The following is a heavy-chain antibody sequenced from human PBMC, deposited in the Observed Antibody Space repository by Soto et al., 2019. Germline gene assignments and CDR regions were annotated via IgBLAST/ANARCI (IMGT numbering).Heavy chain of an antibody. CDR1: GFPFSFYS. D-gene: IGHD1-1*01. J-gene: IGHJ4*02. V-gene: IGHV3-48*02. CDR3: ARDGKGAAYTHGPYYFDY. Sequence: GRSLRLSCAASGFPFSFYSMNWVRQAQGKGLEWISYITSTSSAINYADSVRGRFTVSRDNAMRSLFLHMNSLRDEDTAVYYCARDGKGAAYTHGPYYFDYWGQGALVTVSS. CDR2: ITSTSSAI.